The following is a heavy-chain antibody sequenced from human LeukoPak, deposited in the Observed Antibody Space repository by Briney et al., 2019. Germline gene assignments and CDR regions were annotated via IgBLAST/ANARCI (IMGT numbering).Heavy chain of an antibody. V-gene: IGHV3-30*01. CDR2: ISYDGSNK. D-gene: IGHD6-19*01. J-gene: IGHJ4*02. CDR1: GFTFSSYA. CDR3: ARGYSSGWYYYDY. Sequence: GGSLRLSCAASGFTFSSYAMHWVRQAPGKGLEWVAVISYDGSNKYYADSVKGRFTISRDNSKNTLYLQMNSLRAEDTAVYYCARGYSSGWYYYDYWGQGTLVTVSS.